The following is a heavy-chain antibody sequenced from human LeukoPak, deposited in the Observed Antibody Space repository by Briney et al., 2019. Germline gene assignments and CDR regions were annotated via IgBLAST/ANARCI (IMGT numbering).Heavy chain of an antibody. V-gene: IGHV5-51*01. Sequence: GESLKISCKGSGYSFTSYWIGWVRQRPGKGLEWMGIIYPGDSDTRYSPSFQGQVTISADKSISTAYLQWSSLKASDTAMYYCARLRLGSDFQTQDAFDIWGQGTMVTVSS. CDR1: GYSFTSYW. D-gene: IGHD1-26*01. J-gene: IGHJ3*02. CDR3: ARLRLGSDFQTQDAFDI. CDR2: IYPGDSDT.